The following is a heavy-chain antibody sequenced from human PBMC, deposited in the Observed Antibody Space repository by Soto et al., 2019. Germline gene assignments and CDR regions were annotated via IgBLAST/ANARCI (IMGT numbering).Heavy chain of an antibody. Sequence: GGSLRLSCAASGFIFSSYDVHWVRQAPGKGLEWVSVITTTGDTYYAASVKGRFTISRENSKNTLYLQMNSLRAEDTAVYYCAKGLYSSSGPDYYMDVWGKGTTVTVSS. CDR1: GFIFSSYD. CDR3: AKGLYSSSGPDYYMDV. D-gene: IGHD6-6*01. J-gene: IGHJ6*03. V-gene: IGHV3-13*01. CDR2: ITTTGDT.